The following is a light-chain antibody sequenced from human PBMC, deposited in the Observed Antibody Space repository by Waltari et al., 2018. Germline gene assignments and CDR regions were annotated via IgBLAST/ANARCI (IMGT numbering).Light chain of an antibody. Sequence: QAVLTQPSSLSASPGASASLTCTLRSGINVGTYRIYWYQQKPGSPPQYLLRYKSDSDKGLGSGVPNRFSGSKDASANAGILLISGLQSDDEADYYCMIFHGNAWVFGGGTKLTVL. CDR2: YKSDSDK. CDR1: SGINVGTYR. J-gene: IGLJ2*01. CDR3: MIFHGNAWV. V-gene: IGLV5-45*03.